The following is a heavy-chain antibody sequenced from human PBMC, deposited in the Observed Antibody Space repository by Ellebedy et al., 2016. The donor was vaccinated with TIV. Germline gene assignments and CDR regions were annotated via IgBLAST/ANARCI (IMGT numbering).Heavy chain of an antibody. Sequence: GESLKISCAAWGFPFSNFWMSWVRQAPGKGLEWVAHIKTDGSETYYVDSVKGRFTISRDNAKNALFLQMDSLRVDDSAVYYCVGFGVFNLWGQGAPVTVSS. CDR1: GFPFSNFW. D-gene: IGHD3-3*01. CDR2: IKTDGSET. CDR3: VGFGVFNL. J-gene: IGHJ5*02. V-gene: IGHV3-7*01.